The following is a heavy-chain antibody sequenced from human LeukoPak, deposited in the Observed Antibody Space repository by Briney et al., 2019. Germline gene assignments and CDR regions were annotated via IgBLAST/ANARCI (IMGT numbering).Heavy chain of an antibody. V-gene: IGHV1-46*01. CDR3: ARPLFCAFDNCGYWLDP. D-gene: IGHD1-20*01. CDR2: INPNGDAT. J-gene: IGHJ5*02. CDR1: GYTFTKYL. Sequence: ASVKVSCKTSGYTFTKYLIHWVRQAPGQGLEWVGTINPNGDATNYAPRLQGRLTLTQDTSTSTVFMELRGLTPDDTAVYYCARPLFCAFDNCGYWLDPWGPGTLVTVSS.